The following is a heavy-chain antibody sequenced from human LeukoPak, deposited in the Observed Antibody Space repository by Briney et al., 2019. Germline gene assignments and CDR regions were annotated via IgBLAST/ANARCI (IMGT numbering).Heavy chain of an antibody. V-gene: IGHV4-30-2*01. CDR2: IYHSGST. Sequence: SQTLSLTCAVSGGSISSGGYSWSWIRQPPGKGLEWIGYIYHSGSTYYNPSLKSRVTISVDRSKNQFSLKLSSVTAADTAVYYSARGLSSSWYFDYWGQGTLVTVSS. CDR1: GGSISSGGYS. D-gene: IGHD6-13*01. CDR3: ARGLSSSWYFDY. J-gene: IGHJ4*02.